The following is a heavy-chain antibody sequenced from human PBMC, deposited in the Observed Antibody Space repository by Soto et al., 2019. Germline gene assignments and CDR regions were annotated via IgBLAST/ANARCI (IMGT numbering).Heavy chain of an antibody. D-gene: IGHD3-3*01. CDR2: ISGSGGST. Sequence: EVQLLESGGGLVQPGGSLRLSCAASGFTFSSYAMRWVRQAPGKGLEWVSAISGSGGSTYYADSVKGRFTISRDNSKNTRYLQMNSLRAEDTAVYYCAKDRKIFGVAHAFDIWGQGTMVTVSS. CDR1: GFTFSSYA. J-gene: IGHJ3*02. CDR3: AKDRKIFGVAHAFDI. V-gene: IGHV3-23*01.